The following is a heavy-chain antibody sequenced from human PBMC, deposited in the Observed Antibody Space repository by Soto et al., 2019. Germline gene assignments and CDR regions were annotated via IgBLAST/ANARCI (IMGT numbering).Heavy chain of an antibody. CDR1: GYTFTSYD. CDR3: ARAVGCLKSVYYHYGMDV. CDR2: MNPNSGNT. Sequence: ASVKGSCKASGYTFTSYDINWVRQATGQGLEWMGWMNPNSGNTGYAQKFQGRVTMTRNTSISTAYMELSSLRSEDTAVYYCARAVGCLKSVYYHYGMDVWAQRTTVTVS. V-gene: IGHV1-8*01. J-gene: IGHJ6*02. D-gene: IGHD1-26*01.